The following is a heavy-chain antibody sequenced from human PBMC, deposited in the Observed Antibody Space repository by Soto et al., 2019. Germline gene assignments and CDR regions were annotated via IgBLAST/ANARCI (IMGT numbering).Heavy chain of an antibody. CDR2: ILPRDSDT. CDR3: ARLFAFPGNWFDS. D-gene: IGHD1-1*01. V-gene: IGHV5-51*01. Sequence: GESLKISCKGSGYSFSNYWIGWLRQMPGKGLEWMGIILPRDSDTRYSPSFRGQVTISADKSITTAYLQWSSLKASDTAIYYWARLFAFPGNWFDSWGQGTLVIVSS. J-gene: IGHJ5*01. CDR1: GYSFSNYW.